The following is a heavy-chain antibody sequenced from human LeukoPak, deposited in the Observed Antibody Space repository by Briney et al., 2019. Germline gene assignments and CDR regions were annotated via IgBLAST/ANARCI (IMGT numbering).Heavy chain of an antibody. D-gene: IGHD3-10*01. CDR1: GGSISSSSYY. Sequence: SETLSLTCTVSGGSISSSSYYWGWIRQPPGKGLEWIGSIYSSGSTYYNPSLKSRVTISVDTSKNQFSLNLCSVPASDTAVYFCARRGGSGRSFDYWGQGILVTVSS. J-gene: IGHJ4*02. V-gene: IGHV4-39*01. CDR2: IYSSGST. CDR3: ARRGGSGRSFDY.